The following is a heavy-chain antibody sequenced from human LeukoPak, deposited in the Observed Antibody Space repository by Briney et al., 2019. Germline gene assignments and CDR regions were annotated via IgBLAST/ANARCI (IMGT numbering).Heavy chain of an antibody. V-gene: IGHV4-34*01. CDR3: ARVVGYSGYYYYYMDV. CDR2: INHSGST. D-gene: IGHD3-10*01. Sequence: SETLSLTCAVYGGSFSGYYWSWIRQPPGKGLEWIGEINHSGSTNYNPSLKSRVTISVDTSENQFSLKLSSVTAADTAVYYCARVVGYSGYYYYYMDVWGKGTTVTVSS. J-gene: IGHJ6*03. CDR1: GGSFSGYY.